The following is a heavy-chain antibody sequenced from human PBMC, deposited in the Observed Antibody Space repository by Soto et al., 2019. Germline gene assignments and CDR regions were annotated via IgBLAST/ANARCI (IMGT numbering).Heavy chain of an antibody. CDR1: GDSISNSRFY. CDR3: ARDYVDSSDYTTNWFDP. Sequence: TSETLSLTCDVSGDSISNSRFYWAWIRQPPGEGLEWIGSIYHTGNAYYNPSLKSRVTISVDTSKNQFSLKVTSVTAADTALNYCARDYVDSSDYTTNWFDPWGQGTLVTVSS. J-gene: IGHJ5*02. D-gene: IGHD3-22*01. V-gene: IGHV4-39*01. CDR2: IYHTGNA.